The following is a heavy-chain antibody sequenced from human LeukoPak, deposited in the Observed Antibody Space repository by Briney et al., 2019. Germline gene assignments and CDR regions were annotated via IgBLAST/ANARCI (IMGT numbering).Heavy chain of an antibody. Sequence: SETLSLTCAVYGGSFSGYYWSWIRQPPGKGLEWIGEINHSGSTTYNPSLKSRVTISVDTYKNQFSLKLSSVTAADTAVYYCARSGYSYGLFVWGQGTLVTVSS. V-gene: IGHV4-34*01. CDR3: ARSGYSYGLFV. D-gene: IGHD5-18*01. CDR2: INHSGST. CDR1: GGSFSGYY. J-gene: IGHJ4*02.